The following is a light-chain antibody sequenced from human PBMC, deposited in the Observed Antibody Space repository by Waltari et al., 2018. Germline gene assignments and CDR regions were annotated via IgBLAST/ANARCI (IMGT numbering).Light chain of an antibody. Sequence: QSALTQPASVSGSPGQSITISCTGTSSDVGGYNYVSWYQQHPGNAPKLMIYEVSNRPPGVSNRFSGSKSGNTASLTISGLQAEDEADYYCSSYTSSSTLVFGGGTKLTVL. CDR2: EVS. V-gene: IGLV2-14*01. J-gene: IGLJ2*01. CDR3: SSYTSSSTLV. CDR1: SSDVGGYNY.